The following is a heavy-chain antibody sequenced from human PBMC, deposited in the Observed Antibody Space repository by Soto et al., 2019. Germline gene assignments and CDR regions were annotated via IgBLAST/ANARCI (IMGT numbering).Heavy chain of an antibody. D-gene: IGHD3-10*01. Sequence: VQVVQSGAEVKKPGSSVKVSCKASVGTFSSFAFTWVRQAPGQGLEWMGGVIPLFGPPTYSENFQGRGTITAGASTGTVYMELSSLTSDDTALYFCATDLVGSAGPYYFAWWGQGTLVTVSS. CDR2: VIPLFGPP. V-gene: IGHV1-69*12. J-gene: IGHJ4*02. CDR3: ATDLVGSAGPYYFAW. CDR1: VGTFSSFA.